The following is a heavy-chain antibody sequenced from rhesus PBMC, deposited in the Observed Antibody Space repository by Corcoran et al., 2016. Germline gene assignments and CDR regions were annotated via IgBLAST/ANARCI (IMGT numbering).Heavy chain of an antibody. CDR2: IYGSSGST. CDR1: GYSISNGYD. CDR3: ARVITSCDY. V-gene: IGHV4-76*01. D-gene: IGHD1-26*01. J-gene: IGHJ4*01. Sequence: QVQLQESGPGVVKPSETLSLTCAVSGYSISNGYDWRWIRQPPGKGLEGIGYIYGSSGSTNYNPSLKKRVTISKDTSKNQFSLKLSSVTAADTAVYYCARVITSCDYWGQGVLVTVSS.